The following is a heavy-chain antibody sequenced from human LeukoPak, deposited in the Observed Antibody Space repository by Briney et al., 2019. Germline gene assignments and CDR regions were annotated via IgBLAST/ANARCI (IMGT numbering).Heavy chain of an antibody. CDR3: ARGSHIVVVPAAPSAYFDY. V-gene: IGHV1-2*02. D-gene: IGHD2-2*01. Sequence: ASVKVSCKASGYTFTGYYMHWVRQAPGQGLEWMGWISPNSGGTNYAQKFQGRVTITADESTSAAYMELSSLRSEDTAVYYCARGSHIVVVPAAPSAYFDYWGQGTLVTVSS. J-gene: IGHJ4*02. CDR1: GYTFTGYY. CDR2: ISPNSGGT.